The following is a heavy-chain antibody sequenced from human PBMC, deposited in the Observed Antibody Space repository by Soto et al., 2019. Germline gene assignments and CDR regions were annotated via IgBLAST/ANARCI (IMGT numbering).Heavy chain of an antibody. D-gene: IGHD3-22*01. Sequence: ASVKFSCTASGYTFTGYYMHWVRQAPGQGLAWMGWINPNSGGTNYAQKFQGWVTMTRDTSISTAYMELSRLRSDDTAVYYCARDPGYYYDSSGYPLYYYYGMDVWGQGTTVTVSS. V-gene: IGHV1-2*04. CDR2: INPNSGGT. CDR3: ARDPGYYYDSSGYPLYYYYGMDV. J-gene: IGHJ6*02. CDR1: GYTFTGYY.